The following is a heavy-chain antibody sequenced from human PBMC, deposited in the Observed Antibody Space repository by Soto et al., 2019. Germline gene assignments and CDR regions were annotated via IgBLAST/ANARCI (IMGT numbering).Heavy chain of an antibody. D-gene: IGHD3-3*01. CDR1: GYTFTDYY. Sequence: QVHLVQSGAEVKKPGASVKVSCKASGYTFTDYYIHWVRQAPGQGLEWMGWIYPKSAVTNTAKKFQGRVTMTWDTSISTAYMELSSLRSDDTAVYYCARDLAFYDLPYYYGMDAWGQGTTVTVSS. CDR3: ARDLAFYDLPYYYGMDA. J-gene: IGHJ6*02. V-gene: IGHV1-2*02. CDR2: IYPKSAVT.